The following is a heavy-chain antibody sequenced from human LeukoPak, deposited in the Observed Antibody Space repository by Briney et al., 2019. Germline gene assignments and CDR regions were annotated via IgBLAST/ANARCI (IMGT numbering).Heavy chain of an antibody. D-gene: IGHD6-19*01. CDR3: ARQVVAVAGTGYFDY. J-gene: IGHJ4*02. CDR2: IYYSGST. Sequence: KPSETLSLTCTVSGGSIRSSSYYWGWVRQPPGKGLEWIGGIYYSGSTYYNASLKSRGTISVDTSKNQFSLKLNSVTAADTAVYFCARQVVAVAGTGYFDYWGQGTLVTVSS. V-gene: IGHV4-39*01. CDR1: GGSIRSSSYY.